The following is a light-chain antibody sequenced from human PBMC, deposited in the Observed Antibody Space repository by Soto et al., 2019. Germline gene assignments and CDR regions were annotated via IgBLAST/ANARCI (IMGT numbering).Light chain of an antibody. Sequence: ESVLTQSPGTLSLSPGERATLSCRASKIMANTYFAWYQQKPGQAPRLLIYGASNRATGIPDRFSGSGSGTDFTLTISRLQPEDSAVYYCQQYGASRSFGPGTKVEIK. V-gene: IGKV3-20*01. CDR3: QQYGASRS. J-gene: IGKJ1*01. CDR2: GAS. CDR1: KIMANTY.